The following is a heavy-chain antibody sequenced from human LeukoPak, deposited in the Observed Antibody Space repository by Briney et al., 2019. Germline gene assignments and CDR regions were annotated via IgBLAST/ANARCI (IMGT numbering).Heavy chain of an antibody. CDR1: GGSISSYY. Sequence: SETLSLTCTVSGGSISSYYWSWIRPPAGKGLEWIGRIYTSGSTNYNPSLKSRVTMSVDTSKNQFSLNLSSVTAADTAVYYCARDPSIAAAGTRPYYYYYMDVWGKGTTVTVSS. D-gene: IGHD6-13*01. CDR2: IYTSGST. J-gene: IGHJ6*03. CDR3: ARDPSIAAAGTRPYYYYYMDV. V-gene: IGHV4-4*07.